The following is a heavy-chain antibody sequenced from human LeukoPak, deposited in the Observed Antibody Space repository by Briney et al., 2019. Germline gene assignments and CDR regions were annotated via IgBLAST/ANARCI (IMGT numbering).Heavy chain of an antibody. CDR2: ISGSGDNT. CDR1: GFTFSSYA. J-gene: IGHJ6*02. D-gene: IGHD2-2*01. Sequence: GGSLRLSCAASGFTFSSYAMSWVRQVPGKGLEWVSVISGSGDNTYYADSVKGRFTISRDNSKNMLYLQMNSLRAEDTAVYSCALCRLPFYGMDVWGQGTTVTVSS. V-gene: IGHV3-23*01. CDR3: ALCRLPFYGMDV.